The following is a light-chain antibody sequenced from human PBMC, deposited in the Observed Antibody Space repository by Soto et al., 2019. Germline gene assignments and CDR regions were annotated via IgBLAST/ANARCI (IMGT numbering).Light chain of an antibody. CDR3: SSYTSSSTVV. V-gene: IGLV2-14*01. J-gene: IGLJ2*01. CDR2: DVS. CDR1: SSDVGGYNY. Sequence: QSALTQPASVSGSPGQSITISCTGTSSDVGGYNYVSWYQQHPGKAPKLMIYDVSNRPSGVSNRFSGSKSGNTASLTISGIQVEDEAAYYCSSYTSSSTVVFGGGTKLTVL.